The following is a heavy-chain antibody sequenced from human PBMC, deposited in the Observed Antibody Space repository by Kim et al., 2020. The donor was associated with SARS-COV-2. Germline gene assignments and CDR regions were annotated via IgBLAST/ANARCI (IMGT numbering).Heavy chain of an antibody. D-gene: IGHD2-21*02. CDR3: ATWVVVTAGDDS. J-gene: IGHJ4*02. CDR1: GFTFSDYA. CDR2: ITGGSGVT. V-gene: IGHV3-23*01. Sequence: GGSLRLSCAASGFTFSDYAMSWVRQAPGKGLEWVSLITGGSGVTYYADSLKGRFTISRDNSKNTLYLQMNSLRAEDTAVYYCATWVVVTAGDDSWGQGTLVTVSS.